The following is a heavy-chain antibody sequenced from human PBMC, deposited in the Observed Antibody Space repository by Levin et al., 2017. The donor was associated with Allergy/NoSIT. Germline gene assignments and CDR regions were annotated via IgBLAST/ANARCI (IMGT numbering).Heavy chain of an antibody. CDR1: GFTFDDYA. V-gene: IGHV3-9*01. D-gene: IGHD3-10*01. Sequence: SCAASGFTFDDYAMHWVRQTPGKGLEWVSGTSWNSGSIAYADSVKGRFTISRDNAKNSLYLHMSSLRAEDTALYYCTSDIGAYVGSESYIDYWGQGTLVTVSS. CDR2: TSWNSGSI. J-gene: IGHJ4*02. CDR3: TSDIGAYVGSESYIDY.